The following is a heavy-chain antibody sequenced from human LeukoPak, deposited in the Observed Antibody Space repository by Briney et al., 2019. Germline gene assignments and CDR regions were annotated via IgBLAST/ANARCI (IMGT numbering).Heavy chain of an antibody. Sequence: GGSLRLSCAASGFTFSSYAMHWVRQAPGKGLEYVSAISSNGGSTYYANSVKGRFTISRDNSKNTLYLQMGSLRAEDMAVYYCARDRGGWPDAFDIWGQGTMVTVSS. CDR2: ISSNGGST. CDR1: GFTFSSYA. V-gene: IGHV3-64*01. D-gene: IGHD6-19*01. J-gene: IGHJ3*02. CDR3: ARDRGGWPDAFDI.